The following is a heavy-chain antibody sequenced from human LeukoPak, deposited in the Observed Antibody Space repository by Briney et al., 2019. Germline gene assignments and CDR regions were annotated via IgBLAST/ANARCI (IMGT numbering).Heavy chain of an antibody. D-gene: IGHD3-10*01. CDR3: ARTSGSGSYYMGNWFDP. CDR1: GFTFSSYA. V-gene: IGHV3-30*04. J-gene: IGHJ5*02. Sequence: WGSLRLSCAASGFTFSSYAMHWVRQAPGKGLEWVAVISYDGSNKYYADSVKGRFTISRDNSKNTLYLQMNSLRAEDTAVYYCARTSGSGSYYMGNWFDPWGQGTLVTVSS. CDR2: ISYDGSNK.